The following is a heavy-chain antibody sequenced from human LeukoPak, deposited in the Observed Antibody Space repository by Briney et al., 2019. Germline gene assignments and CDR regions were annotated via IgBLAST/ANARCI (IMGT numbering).Heavy chain of an antibody. CDR2: ISGSGGST. V-gene: IGHV3-23*01. D-gene: IGHD2-21*01. CDR1: GFSFNNYA. CDR3: ARHFVRNGFDI. Sequence: GGSLRLSCTASGFSFNNYAMSWVRQAPGKGLEWVLAISGSGGSTFYADSVKGRFTISRDNSKNTLYLQMNSLRVEDTAVYHCARHFVRNGFDIWGQGTMVTASS. J-gene: IGHJ3*02.